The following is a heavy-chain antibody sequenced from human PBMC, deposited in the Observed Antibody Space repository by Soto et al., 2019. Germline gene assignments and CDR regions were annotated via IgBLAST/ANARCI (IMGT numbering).Heavy chain of an antibody. CDR2: ISSSSNYI. D-gene: IGHD2-15*01. J-gene: IGHJ4*02. Sequence: EVQLVESGGGLVKPGGSLRLSCAASGFTFSSYSMNWVRQAPGKGLEWVSFISSSSNYIYYADSVQGRFTICRDNAKNSLYLQMNRLRAEDTAVYYCARSGVYCSGGSCRPNYFDYWGQGTLVTVSS. CDR3: ARSGVYCSGGSCRPNYFDY. CDR1: GFTFSSYS. V-gene: IGHV3-21*01.